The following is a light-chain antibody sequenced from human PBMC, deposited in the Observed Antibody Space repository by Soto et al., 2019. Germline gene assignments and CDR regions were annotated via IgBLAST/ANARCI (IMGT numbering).Light chain of an antibody. Sequence: DIQMTQSPSSLSAFVGDRVTITCRASQDIGNFLAWYQQKPGKVPKLLIYAASTLQSGVPSRFSGSGSATDFTPTISSLQPEDVETYYCQKCNVAQFTFGGGTKVDI. J-gene: IGKJ4*01. CDR3: QKCNVAQFT. CDR1: QDIGNF. CDR2: AAS. V-gene: IGKV1-27*01.